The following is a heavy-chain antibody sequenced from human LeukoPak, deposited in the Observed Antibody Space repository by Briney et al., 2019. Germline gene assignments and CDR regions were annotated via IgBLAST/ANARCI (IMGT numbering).Heavy chain of an antibody. J-gene: IGHJ4*02. CDR1: GGSITSSSYY. D-gene: IGHD3-22*01. CDR2: IFHSGST. V-gene: IGHV4-39*02. CDR3: ARDYYDSSGYYYDPYYFDY. Sequence: PSETLSLTCTVSGGSITSSSYYWVWIRQPPGKGLEWIGSIFHSGSTYYHPSLKSRVTIPVDTSKNQFSLKLSSVTAADTAVYYCARDYYDSSGYYYDPYYFDYWGQGTLVTVSS.